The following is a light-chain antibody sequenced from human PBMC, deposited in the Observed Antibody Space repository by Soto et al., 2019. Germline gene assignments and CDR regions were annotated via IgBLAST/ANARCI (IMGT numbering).Light chain of an antibody. Sequence: DIQMTQSPSSVSASVGDRVTITCRASQDITKWLAWYHQRPGKAPKLLIYTTSILQSGVPSRFSGSGYGTDFTLTISSLQPEDSGTFFCQQANSFPITFGQGTRLEIK. CDR2: TTS. J-gene: IGKJ5*01. V-gene: IGKV1-12*01. CDR1: QDITKW. CDR3: QQANSFPIT.